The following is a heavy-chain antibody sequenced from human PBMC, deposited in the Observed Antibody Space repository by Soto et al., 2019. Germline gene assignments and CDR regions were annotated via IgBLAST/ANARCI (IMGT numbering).Heavy chain of an antibody. CDR2: ISATGGSA. V-gene: IGHV3-23*01. D-gene: IGHD5-12*01. Sequence: EVQLLQSGGGLVQPGGSLRLSCVASGFTFSSYAMNWVRQAPGKGPEWVSSISATGGSAYYADSVKGRFINSRDNYKNKLYLQINSPRADATDVYYSERGRGYSGYDRDDFDFWGQGTLVTVSS. CDR1: GFTFSSYA. J-gene: IGHJ4*02. CDR3: ERGRGYSGYDRDDFDF.